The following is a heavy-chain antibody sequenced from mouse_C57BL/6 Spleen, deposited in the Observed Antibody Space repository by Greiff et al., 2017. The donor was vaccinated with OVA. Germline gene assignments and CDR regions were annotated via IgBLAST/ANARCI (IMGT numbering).Heavy chain of an antibody. CDR3: ARSGHYYGSPWFAD. Sequence: QVQLQQPGTELVKPGASVKLSCKASGYTFTSYWMHWVKQRPGQGLEWIGNINPSNGGTNYNEKFKSKATLTVAKSYSTAYMQLSSLTSEDSAVYYCARSGHYYGSPWFADWGQGTLVTVSA. CDR1: GYTFTSYW. CDR2: INPSNGGT. D-gene: IGHD1-1*01. V-gene: IGHV1-53*01. J-gene: IGHJ3*01.